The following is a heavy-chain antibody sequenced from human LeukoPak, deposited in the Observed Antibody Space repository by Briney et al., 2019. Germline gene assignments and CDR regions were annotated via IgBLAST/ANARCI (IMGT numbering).Heavy chain of an antibody. V-gene: IGHV3-33*01. CDR1: RFTFSDFG. J-gene: IGHJ4*02. CDR2: IWHDGTKR. CDR3: AINYYDSSAYALHY. D-gene: IGHD3-22*01. Sequence: GGSLRLSCAGSRFTFSDFGMHWVRQAPGKGLEWVAVIWHDGTKRHYAESVKGRFAISRDDSRNTPYLQMNSLRADDTAVYYCAINYYDSSAYALHYWGQGTLATVSS.